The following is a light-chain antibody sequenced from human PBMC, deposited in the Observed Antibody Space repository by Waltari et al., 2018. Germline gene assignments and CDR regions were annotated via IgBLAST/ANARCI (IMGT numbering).Light chain of an antibody. CDR3: SSQSSDNVVL. CDR1: RSDVGSYSP. V-gene: IGLV2-14*03. Sequence: QSALTHTASVSGSPGQSITISCTGIRSDVGSYSPVPWYQAHPGPGPKVINYDVSDRPSGVSARFSGSKSGNTASLTISGLQAEDEADYYCSSQSSDNVVLFGGGTKVTVL. J-gene: IGLJ3*02. CDR2: DVS.